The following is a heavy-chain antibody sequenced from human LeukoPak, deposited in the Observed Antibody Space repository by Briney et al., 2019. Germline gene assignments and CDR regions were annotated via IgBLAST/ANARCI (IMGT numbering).Heavy chain of an antibody. CDR2: IYHSGST. CDR3: ASRRFGYYFDY. D-gene: IGHD3-16*01. Sequence: PSQTLSLTCTVAGGSISSGSYYWSWVRQPPGKGLEWIGEIYHSGSTNYNPSLKSRVTISVDKSKNQFSLKLSSVTAADTAVYYCASRRFGYYFDYWGQGTLVTVSS. J-gene: IGHJ4*02. CDR1: GGSISSGSYY. V-gene: IGHV4-39*07.